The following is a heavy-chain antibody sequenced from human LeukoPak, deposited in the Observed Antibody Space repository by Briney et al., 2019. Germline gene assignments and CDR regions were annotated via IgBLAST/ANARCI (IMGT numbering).Heavy chain of an antibody. CDR1: GFTFSSNY. CDR2: ISGSGGST. Sequence: GGSLRLSCAASGFTFSSNYMSWVRQAPGKGLEWVSAISGSGGSTYYADSVKGRFTISRDNAKNTLYLQMNSLRAEDTAVYYCAKLLFRKEDYMDVWGKGTTVTVSS. V-gene: IGHV3-23*01. J-gene: IGHJ6*03. CDR3: AKLLFRKEDYMDV.